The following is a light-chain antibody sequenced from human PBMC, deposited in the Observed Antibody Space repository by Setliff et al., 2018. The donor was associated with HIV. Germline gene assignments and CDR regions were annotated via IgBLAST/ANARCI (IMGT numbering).Light chain of an antibody. CDR2: DVS. CDR1: SSDVGGYNY. Sequence: QSALAQPASVSGSPGQSITISCTGTSSDVGGYNYVSWYQQHPGKAPKLMIYDVSKRPSGVSNRFSGSKSGNTASLTISGLQAEDEADYYCSSYTSGSTLGVFGAGTRSPS. CDR3: SSYTSGSTLGV. J-gene: IGLJ1*01. V-gene: IGLV2-14*03.